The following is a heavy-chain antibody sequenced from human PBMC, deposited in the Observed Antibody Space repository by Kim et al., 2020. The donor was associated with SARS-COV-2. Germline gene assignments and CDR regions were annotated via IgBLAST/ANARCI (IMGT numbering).Heavy chain of an antibody. CDR2: IYWDDDK. D-gene: IGHD3-10*01. CDR1: GFSLSTSGVG. CDR3: AHRRLTYGSGRRPNWFDP. Sequence: SGPTLVNPTQTLTLTCTFSGFSLSTSGVGVGWIRQPPGKALEWLALIYWDDDKRYSPSLKSRLTITKDTSKNQVVLTMTNMDPVDTATYYCAHRRLTYGSGRRPNWFDPWGQGTLVTVSS. J-gene: IGHJ5*02. V-gene: IGHV2-5*02.